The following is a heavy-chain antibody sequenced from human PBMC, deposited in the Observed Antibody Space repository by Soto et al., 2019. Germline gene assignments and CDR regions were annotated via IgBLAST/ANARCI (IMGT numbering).Heavy chain of an antibody. CDR2: INHSGST. CDR1: GGSFSGYY. Sequence: QVQLQQWGAGLLKPSETLSLTCAVYGGSFSGYYWSWIRQPPGKGLEWIGEINHSGSTNYNPYLNSRATISVDTSKNQFPLQLSSVTAADTAVYYCARMGYCSSTSCEGMDVWGQGTTVTVSS. J-gene: IGHJ6*02. CDR3: ARMGYCSSTSCEGMDV. V-gene: IGHV4-34*01. D-gene: IGHD2-2*01.